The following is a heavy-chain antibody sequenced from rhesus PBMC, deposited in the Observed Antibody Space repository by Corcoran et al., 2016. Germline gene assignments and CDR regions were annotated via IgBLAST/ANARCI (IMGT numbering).Heavy chain of an antibody. V-gene: IGHV3S5*01. Sequence: EVQLVETGGGLVQPGGSLKLSCAASGFTFSSYGMSWVRQAPGKGVEGGSTINTGGGSTNYADSVKGRFTISRDNSKNTLSLQMNSLRAEDTAVYYCAKAGYCTSTTCYLLSLDVWGRGVLVTVSS. CDR1: GFTFSSYG. CDR3: AKAGYCTSTTCYLLSLDV. D-gene: IGHD2-2*01. J-gene: IGHJ5-2*02. CDR2: INTGGGST.